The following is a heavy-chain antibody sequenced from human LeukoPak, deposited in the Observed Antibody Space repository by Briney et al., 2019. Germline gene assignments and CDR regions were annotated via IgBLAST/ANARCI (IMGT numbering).Heavy chain of an antibody. CDR2: ISSSSSYI. CDR3: ARDRTIDCTNGVCYSRGAFDI. J-gene: IGHJ3*02. Sequence: GGSLRLSCAASGFTFSSYSMNWVRQAPGKGLEWVSSISSSSSYIYYADSVKGRSTISRDNAKNSLYLQMNSLRAEDTAVYYCARDRTIDCTNGVCYSRGAFDIWGQGTMVTVSS. D-gene: IGHD2-8*01. V-gene: IGHV3-21*01. CDR1: GFTFSSYS.